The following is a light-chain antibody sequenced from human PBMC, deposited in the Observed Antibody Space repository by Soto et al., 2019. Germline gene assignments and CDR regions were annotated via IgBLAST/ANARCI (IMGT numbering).Light chain of an antibody. V-gene: IGKV3-11*01. CDR1: QTIGTY. CDR3: QQRSSGPWLT. CDR2: DAS. J-gene: IGKJ4*01. Sequence: EIVLTQSPATLSMSPGERATLSCRASQTIGTYLAWYQQKPGQAPRLLIYDASTKATGIPARFSGSGSGTDFTLTISSLEPKDFAVYYCQQRSSGPWLTFGGGTKVEIK.